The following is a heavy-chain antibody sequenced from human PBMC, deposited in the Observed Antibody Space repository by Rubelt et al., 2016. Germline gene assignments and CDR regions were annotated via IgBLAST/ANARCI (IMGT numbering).Heavy chain of an antibody. CDR1: GYTFTGYY. D-gene: IGHD6-6*01. V-gene: IGHV1-2*02. CDR3: ARELTMVAARLNY. J-gene: IGHJ4*02. Sequence: QVQLVQSGAEVKKPGASVKVSCKASGYTFTGYYMHWVRQAPGQGLEWMGWINPNSGGTNFAQKFQGRVTMTRDTSISTAYMERSRLRSDDTAVYYCARELTMVAARLNYWGQGTLVTVSS. CDR2: INPNSGGT.